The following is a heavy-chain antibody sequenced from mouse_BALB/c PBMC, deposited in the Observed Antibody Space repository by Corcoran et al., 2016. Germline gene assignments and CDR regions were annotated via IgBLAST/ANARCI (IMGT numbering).Heavy chain of an antibody. CDR3: ARRATTATAWFAY. D-gene: IGHD1-2*01. V-gene: IGHV9-3-1*01. J-gene: IGHJ3*01. Sequence: QIQLVQSGPELKKPGETVKISCKASGYTFTNYGMNWVKQAPGKGLKWMGWINTYTGEPTYADDFKGRFAFSLETSASTAYLQINNPKNEDTATYFCARRATTATAWFAYWGQGTLVTVSA. CDR2: INTYTGEP. CDR1: GYTFTNYG.